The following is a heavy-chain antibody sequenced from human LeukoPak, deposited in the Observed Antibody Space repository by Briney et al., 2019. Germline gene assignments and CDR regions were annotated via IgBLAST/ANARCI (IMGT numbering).Heavy chain of an antibody. V-gene: IGHV3-9*01. J-gene: IGHJ4*02. Sequence: GGSLRLSCEASGFIFDDYVMYWVRQSPGKGLEWVSGITWDGYKIDYVDSVKGRFTISRDNARNSPFLQMNRVRVEDTAFYYCVKGYSSSWSGYFDSWGQGTLVTVAS. D-gene: IGHD5-18*01. CDR2: ITWDGYKI. CDR1: GFIFDDYV. CDR3: VKGYSSSWSGYFDS.